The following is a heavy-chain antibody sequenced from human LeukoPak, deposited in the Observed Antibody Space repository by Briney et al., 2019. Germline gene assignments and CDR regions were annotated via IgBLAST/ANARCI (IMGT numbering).Heavy chain of an antibody. Sequence: SETLSLTCTVSGGSISSSSYYWGWIRQPPGRGLEWIGSIYYSGSTYYNPSLKSRVTISVDTSKNQFSLKLSSVTAADTAVYYCARLRDDFWSGYSYRYFDYWGQGTLVTVSS. CDR1: GGSISSSSYY. V-gene: IGHV4-39*01. D-gene: IGHD3-3*01. J-gene: IGHJ4*02. CDR3: ARLRDDFWSGYSYRYFDY. CDR2: IYYSGST.